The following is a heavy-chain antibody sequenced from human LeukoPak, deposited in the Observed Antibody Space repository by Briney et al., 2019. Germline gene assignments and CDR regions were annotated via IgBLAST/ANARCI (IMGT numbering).Heavy chain of an antibody. CDR2: ISGSGGST. CDR3: ANPPLPNRSGWYSQLGTTDY. V-gene: IGHV3-23*01. CDR1: GFTFSSYA. J-gene: IGHJ4*02. D-gene: IGHD6-19*01. Sequence: TGGSLRLSCAASGFTFSSYAMSWVRQAPGKGLEWVSAISGSGGSTYYADSVKGRFTISRDNSKNTLYLQMNSLRAEDTAVYYCANPPLPNRSGWYSQLGTTDYWGQGTLVTVSS.